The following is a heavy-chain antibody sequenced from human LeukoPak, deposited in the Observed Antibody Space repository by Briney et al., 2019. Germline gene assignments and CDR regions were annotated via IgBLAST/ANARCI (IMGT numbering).Heavy chain of an antibody. Sequence: PGGSLRLSCAASGFSFSSYWMHWVRQVPGKGLVWVSRINSDGSNTRYADSVKGRFTVSRDNAKNTLFLQMNSLRTEDTAVYYCVRGIQSWFNGMDVWGQGTTVTVSS. V-gene: IGHV3-74*01. D-gene: IGHD3-10*01. J-gene: IGHJ6*02. CDR2: INSDGSNT. CDR1: GFSFSSYW. CDR3: VRGIQSWFNGMDV.